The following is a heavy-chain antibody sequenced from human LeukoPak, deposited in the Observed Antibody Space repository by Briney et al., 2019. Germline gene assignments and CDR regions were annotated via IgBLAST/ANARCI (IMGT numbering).Heavy chain of an antibody. V-gene: IGHV1-8*01. Sequence: ASVKVSCKASGYTFTSYDINWVRQATGPGLEWMGWMNPNSGNTGYTQKFQSRVTMTRNTSISTAYMELSSLRSEDTAVYYCARVGYSGSYFRYYYYGMDVWGQGTTVTVSS. CDR1: GYTFTSYD. D-gene: IGHD1-26*01. CDR2: MNPNSGNT. J-gene: IGHJ6*02. CDR3: ARVGYSGSYFRYYYYGMDV.